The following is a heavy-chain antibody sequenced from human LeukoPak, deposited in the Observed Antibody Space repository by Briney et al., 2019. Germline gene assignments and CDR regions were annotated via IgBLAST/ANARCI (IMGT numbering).Heavy chain of an antibody. Sequence: VASVKVSCKASGYTFTNYYMHWVRQAPGQGLEWMGIINPSDGTTNYAQKFQGRVTMTRDTSTSTVYMELSSLRSEDTAVYYCARDRHIVLVTAIRYYYMDVWGRGTTVTVSS. CDR1: GYTFTNYY. J-gene: IGHJ6*03. CDR2: INPSDGTT. V-gene: IGHV1-46*01. CDR3: ARDRHIVLVTAIRYYYMDV. D-gene: IGHD2-21*02.